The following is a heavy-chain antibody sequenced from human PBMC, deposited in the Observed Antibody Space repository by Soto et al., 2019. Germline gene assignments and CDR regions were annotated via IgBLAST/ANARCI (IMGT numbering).Heavy chain of an antibody. Sequence: PGGSLRLSCGASGFTFSSYAMSWVRQAPGKGLEWVSSISAAGNTYYPDSVNGRFTISRDNSKNTLYLQMNSLRADDTAIYYCARDQWELLHWGQGTLVTVSS. J-gene: IGHJ4*02. D-gene: IGHD1-26*01. CDR2: ISAAGNT. CDR1: GFTFSSYA. V-gene: IGHV3-23*01. CDR3: ARDQWELLH.